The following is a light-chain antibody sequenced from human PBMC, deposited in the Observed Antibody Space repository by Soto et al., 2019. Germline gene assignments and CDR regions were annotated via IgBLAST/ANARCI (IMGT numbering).Light chain of an antibody. J-gene: IGKJ4*01. CDR3: QQYNQWPPVT. CDR1: QIINDN. V-gene: IGKV3D-15*01. CDR2: GAT. Sequence: EVVMTQSPATLSVSPGERATLFCWASQIINDNVAWYQQKPGQAPRLLMYGATTRATDIPARFSGGPSGTECSPHISRLHSEDSAVYYCQQYNQWPPVTLSGGTKVDIK.